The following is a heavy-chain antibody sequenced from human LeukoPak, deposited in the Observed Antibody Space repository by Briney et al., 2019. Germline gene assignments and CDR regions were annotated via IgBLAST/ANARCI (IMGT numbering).Heavy chain of an antibody. CDR2: IYTSGST. CDR3: ARDPRIAAAPDVRP. J-gene: IGHJ5*02. D-gene: IGHD6-13*01. CDR1: GGSISSYY. V-gene: IGHV4-4*08. Sequence: PSETLSLTCTVSGGSISSYYWSWIRQPPGKGLEWIGRIYTSGSTNYNPSLKSRVTISVDTSKNQFSLKLSSVTAADTAVYYCARDPRIAAAPDVRPWGQGTLVTVSS.